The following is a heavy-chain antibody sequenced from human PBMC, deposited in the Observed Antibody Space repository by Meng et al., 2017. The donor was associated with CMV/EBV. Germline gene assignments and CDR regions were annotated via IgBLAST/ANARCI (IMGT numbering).Heavy chain of an antibody. J-gene: IGHJ4*02. Sequence: GGSLRLSCAAPGFTFSSYSMNWVRQAPGKGLEWVSYISSSSSTIYYADSVKGRFTISRDNAKNSLYLQMNSLRAEDTAVYYCARIGLRGYCSGGSCYDFDYWGQGTLVTVSS. CDR3: ARIGLRGYCSGGSCYDFDY. CDR2: ISSSSSTI. D-gene: IGHD2-15*01. V-gene: IGHV3-48*04. CDR1: GFTFSSYS.